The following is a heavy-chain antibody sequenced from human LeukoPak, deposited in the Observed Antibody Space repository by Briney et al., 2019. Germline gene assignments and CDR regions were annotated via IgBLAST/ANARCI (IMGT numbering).Heavy chain of an antibody. CDR2: IYTSGSP. J-gene: IGHJ5*02. CDR3: ARLYCSSTSCYDGAAWFDP. V-gene: IGHV4-4*09. Sequence: ASETLSLTCTVSGGSISSYYWSWIRQPPGKGLEWIGYIYTSGSPNYNPSLKSRVTISVDTSKNQFSLKLSSVTAADTAVYYCARLYCSSTSCYDGAAWFDPWGQGTLVTVSS. CDR1: GGSISSYY. D-gene: IGHD2-2*01.